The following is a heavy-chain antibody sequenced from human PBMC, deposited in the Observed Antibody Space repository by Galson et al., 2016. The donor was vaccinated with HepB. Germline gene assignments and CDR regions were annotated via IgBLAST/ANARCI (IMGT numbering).Heavy chain of an antibody. CDR2: ITSDGSST. D-gene: IGHD2-2*01. V-gene: IGHV3-74*01. CDR3: ARDRGSSTPFDP. J-gene: IGHJ5*02. Sequence: SLRLSCAASGFTFSNYWMHWVRQAPGKGLVWVSRITSDGSSTTYAESVKSRFTISRDNAKNTLYLQMNSLRAEDTAGYYCARDRGSSTPFDPWGQGTLVTVSS. CDR1: GFTFSNYW.